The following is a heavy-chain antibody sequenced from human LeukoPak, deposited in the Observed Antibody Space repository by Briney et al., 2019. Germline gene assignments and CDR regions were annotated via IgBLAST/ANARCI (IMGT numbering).Heavy chain of an antibody. Sequence: KASETLSLTCAVSGGSISSGSYYWSWIRQPAGKGLEWIGRIYTSGSTNYNPSLKSRVTISVDTSKNQFSVKLSSVTAADTAVYYCAREGYDYVWGSYRYSIDYWGQGTLVTVSS. CDR2: IYTSGST. J-gene: IGHJ4*02. V-gene: IGHV4-61*02. CDR1: GGSISSGSYY. CDR3: AREGYDYVWGSYRYSIDY. D-gene: IGHD3-16*02.